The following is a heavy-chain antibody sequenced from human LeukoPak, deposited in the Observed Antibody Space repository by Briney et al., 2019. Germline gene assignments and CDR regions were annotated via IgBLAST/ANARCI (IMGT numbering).Heavy chain of an antibody. Sequence: SETLSLTCAVYGGSITGYYWSWIRQTPGRALEWVGEIHYTGATSYNPSLKSRATISTDTSKNQFSLRLSSVTAADTAVYYCARGNILTGYCFDFWGQGTMVTVSS. CDR3: ARGNILTGYCFDF. V-gene: IGHV4-34*01. CDR2: IHYTGAT. D-gene: IGHD3-9*01. CDR1: GGSITGYY. J-gene: IGHJ3*01.